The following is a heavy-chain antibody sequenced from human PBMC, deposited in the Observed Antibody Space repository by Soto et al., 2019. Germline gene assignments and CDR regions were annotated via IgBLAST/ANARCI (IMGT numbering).Heavy chain of an antibody. CDR3: ARVYSSLSSYDY. Sequence: GGSLRLSCAASGLTFSSYAMTWVRQAPGKGLEWVSSISGTGDRTYYADSVKGRFAISRDNSKNTLYLQMNSLRAEDTAIYYCARVYSSLSSYDYWGQGTLVTVS. CDR2: ISGTGDRT. D-gene: IGHD5-18*01. CDR1: GLTFSSYA. V-gene: IGHV3-23*01. J-gene: IGHJ4*02.